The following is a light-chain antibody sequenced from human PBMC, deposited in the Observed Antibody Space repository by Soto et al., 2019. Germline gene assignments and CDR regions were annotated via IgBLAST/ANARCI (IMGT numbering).Light chain of an antibody. CDR2: GAS. V-gene: IGKV1-16*02. CDR1: QDIRPK. J-gene: IGKJ4*01. Sequence: DIQMTQSPPSLSASVGDRVTITCRASQDIRPKLAWFQQKPGKAPRSLIYGASNLQSGVPSHFSGSGSGTDFTLTISSLQPEDFATYYCQQYYSYPYTFGGGTKVEIK. CDR3: QQYYSYPYT.